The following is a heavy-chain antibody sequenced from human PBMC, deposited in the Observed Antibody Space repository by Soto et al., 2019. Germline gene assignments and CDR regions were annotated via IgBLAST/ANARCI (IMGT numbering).Heavy chain of an antibody. CDR1: GASISSYY. J-gene: IGHJ1*01. D-gene: IGHD3-16*02. V-gene: IGHV4-59*01. CDR3: ARDRYGVQY. Sequence: SSETLSLTCTVSGASISSYYWSWIRQPPGKGLEWIGYIFYSGSTNYNPSLKSRVTMSADTSKNQFSLKLSSVTAADTAVYYCARDRYGVQYWGQGTLVTVSS. CDR2: IFYSGST.